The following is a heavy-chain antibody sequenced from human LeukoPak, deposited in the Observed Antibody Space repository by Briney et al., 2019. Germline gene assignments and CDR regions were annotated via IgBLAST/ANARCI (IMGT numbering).Heavy chain of an antibody. J-gene: IGHJ4*02. CDR2: MNPNSGNT. Sequence: ASVKVSCKASGYTFTSYDINWVRQATGQGLEWMGWMNPNSGNTGYAQKFQGRVTITRNTSISTAYMELSSLRSEDTAVYYCARVLSRFLEWSLGYWGQGTLVTVSS. D-gene: IGHD3-3*01. CDR3: ARVLSRFLEWSLGY. CDR1: GYTFTSYD. V-gene: IGHV1-8*03.